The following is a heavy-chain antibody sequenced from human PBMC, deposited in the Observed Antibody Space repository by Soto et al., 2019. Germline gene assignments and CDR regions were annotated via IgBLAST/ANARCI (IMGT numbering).Heavy chain of an antibody. CDR2: IYYSGST. CDR1: GGSISSYY. J-gene: IGHJ4*02. D-gene: IGHD2-15*01. Sequence: SETLPLTCTVSGGSISSYYWSWIRQPPGKGLEWIGYIYYSGSTNYNPSLKSRVTISVDTSKNQFSLRLSSVTAADTAVYYCALVVAGPDYWGQGTLVTVSS. CDR3: ALVVAGPDY. V-gene: IGHV4-59*12.